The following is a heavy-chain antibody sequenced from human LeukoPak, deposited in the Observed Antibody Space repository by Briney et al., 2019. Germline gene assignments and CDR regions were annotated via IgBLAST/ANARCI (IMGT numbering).Heavy chain of an antibody. V-gene: IGHV3-21*04. CDR2: ISSSSSYI. D-gene: IGHD5-12*01. CDR3: ARDGDIVATIGEDYFDY. CDR1: GFTFSSYS. J-gene: IGHJ4*02. Sequence: PGGSLRLSCAASGFTFSSYSMNWVRQAPGKGLEWVSSISSSSSYIYYADSVKGRFTISRDNAKNSLYLQMNSLRAEDTALYHCARDGDIVATIGEDYFDYWGQGTLVSVSS.